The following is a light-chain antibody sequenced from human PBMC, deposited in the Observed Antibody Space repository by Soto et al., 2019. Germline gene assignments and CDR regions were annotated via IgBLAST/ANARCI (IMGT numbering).Light chain of an antibody. CDR1: DIGRNS. J-gene: IGLJ3*02. V-gene: IGLV3-21*02. CDR2: DDS. Sequence: SYELTQPPSVSVAPGQTARITCGGSDIGRNSVHWYQQKPGQAPVLVVFDDSDRPSGIPERLSGSNSGNTATLTISRVEAGDEADYFCQVWDSSSDSVFGGGTKLTVL. CDR3: QVWDSSSDSV.